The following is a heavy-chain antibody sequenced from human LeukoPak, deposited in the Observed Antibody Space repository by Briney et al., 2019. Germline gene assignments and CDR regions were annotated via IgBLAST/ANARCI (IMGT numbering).Heavy chain of an antibody. D-gene: IGHD2-2*01. J-gene: IGHJ6*02. CDR3: ARGSCSSSSCYDRLNGLDV. CDR2: FHTAGDT. CDR1: EFTFSNYD. V-gene: IGHV3-13*01. Sequence: GGSLRLSCAASEFTFSNYDMHWVRKATGKGLEWVSPFHTAGDTHYSGSVKGRFATSRENAKNSFYLQMNNLRAEDTAVYYCARGSCSSSSCYDRLNGLDVWGQGTPVTVSS.